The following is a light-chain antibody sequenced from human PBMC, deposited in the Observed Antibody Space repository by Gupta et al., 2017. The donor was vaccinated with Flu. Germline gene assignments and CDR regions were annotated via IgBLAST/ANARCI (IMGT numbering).Light chain of an antibody. CDR2: GVT. V-gene: IGLV2-14*01. CDR1: SRAMCSYNY. J-gene: IGLJ2*01. Sequence: QSALTQPASVSGSPGPSITISCTGTSRAMCSYNYVYWYQQNAGKAPNLLIYGVTKRPAGVSDRFSGSKSGDTASLTISGLQAEDEADYYCSSGTSSTTVVFGGGTKLTVL. CDR3: SSGTSSTTVV.